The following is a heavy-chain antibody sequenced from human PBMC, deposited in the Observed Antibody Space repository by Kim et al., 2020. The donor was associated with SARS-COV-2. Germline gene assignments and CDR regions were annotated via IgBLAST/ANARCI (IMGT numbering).Heavy chain of an antibody. V-gene: IGHV1-18*04. CDR2: ISAYNGNT. Sequence: ASVKVSCKASGYTFTSYGISWVRQAPGQGLEWMGWISAYNGNTNYAQKLQGRVTMTTDTSTSTAYMELRSLRSDDTAVYYCARELLWFGELALRYFDYWGQGTLVTVSS. D-gene: IGHD3-10*01. CDR3: ARELLWFGELALRYFDY. CDR1: GYTFTSYG. J-gene: IGHJ4*02.